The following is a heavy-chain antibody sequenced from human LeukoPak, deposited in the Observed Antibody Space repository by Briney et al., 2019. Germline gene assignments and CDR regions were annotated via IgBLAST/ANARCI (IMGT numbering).Heavy chain of an antibody. CDR2: IYYSGST. CDR1: GGSIRSSSYY. J-gene: IGHJ3*02. D-gene: IGHD1-14*01. Sequence: SETLSLTCNVSGGSIRSSSYYWGWIRQPPGKGLEWIGIIYYSGSTYYNPSLKSRVTISVDTSKNQFSLKLSSVIAADTAVYYCARQGPGGRAFDIWGQGTMVTVSS. V-gene: IGHV4-39*01. CDR3: ARQGPGGRAFDI.